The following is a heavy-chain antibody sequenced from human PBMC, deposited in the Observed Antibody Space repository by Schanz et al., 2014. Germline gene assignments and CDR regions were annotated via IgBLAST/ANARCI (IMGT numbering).Heavy chain of an antibody. Sequence: DVQLVESGGGLVQSGGSLRLSCAVSGFSVSTNYMSWVRQAPGKGLEWVSAISGSGGSTYYADSVKGRFTISRDNSKNTLFLQMNSLRAEDTALYFCAKEVRLVLRDWLPTPDFDYWGQGTLVTVSS. CDR2: ISGSGGST. V-gene: IGHV3-23*04. CDR3: AKEVRLVLRDWLPTPDFDY. J-gene: IGHJ4*02. CDR1: GFSVSTNY. D-gene: IGHD3-3*01.